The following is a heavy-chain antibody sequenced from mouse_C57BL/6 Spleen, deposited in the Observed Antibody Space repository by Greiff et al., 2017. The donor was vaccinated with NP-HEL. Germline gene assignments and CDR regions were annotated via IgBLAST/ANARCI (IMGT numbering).Heavy chain of an antibody. V-gene: IGHV1-26*01. CDR2: INPNNGGT. CDR1: GYTFTDYY. CDR3: ARGQLRPPTFFAY. J-gene: IGHJ3*01. Sequence: VQLQQSGPELVKPGASVKISCKASGYTFTDYYMNWVKQSHGKSLEWIGDINPNNGGTSYNQKFKGKATLTVDKSSSTAYMELRSLTSEDSAVYYCARGQLRPPTFFAYWGQGTLVTVSA. D-gene: IGHD3-2*02.